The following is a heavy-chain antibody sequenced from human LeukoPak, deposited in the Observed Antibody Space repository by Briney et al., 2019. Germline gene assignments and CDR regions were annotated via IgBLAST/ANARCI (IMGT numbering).Heavy chain of an antibody. D-gene: IGHD3-22*01. Sequence: PGGSLRLSCAASGFTFSTYWMSWVCQAPGKGLEWVANIKEDGSEKYYGDSVKGRFPISRDNAKNSLYLQMNSLRAEDTAVYYCARDSSGYQWGQGTLVTVSS. CDR3: ARDSSGYQ. J-gene: IGHJ4*02. V-gene: IGHV3-7*01. CDR2: IKEDGSEK. CDR1: GFTFSTYW.